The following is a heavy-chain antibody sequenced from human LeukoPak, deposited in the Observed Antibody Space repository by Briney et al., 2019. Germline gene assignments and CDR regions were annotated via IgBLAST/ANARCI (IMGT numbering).Heavy chain of an antibody. CDR2: INHSGST. D-gene: IGHD2-2*01. CDR1: GGSFSDYY. J-gene: IGHJ4*02. Sequence: SETLSLTCAVYGGSFSDYYWSWIRQPPGKGLEWIGEINHSGSTNYNPSLKSRVTISVDTSKNQFSLKLSSVTAADTAVYYCASSPHCSSTSCPVPFDYWGQGTLVTVSS. V-gene: IGHV4-34*01. CDR3: ASSPHCSSTSCPVPFDY.